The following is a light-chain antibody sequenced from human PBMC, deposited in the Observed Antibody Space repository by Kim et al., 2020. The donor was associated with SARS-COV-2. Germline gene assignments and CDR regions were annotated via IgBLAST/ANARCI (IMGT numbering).Light chain of an antibody. V-gene: IGKV1-39*01. CDR3: QQSYSTLPWT. J-gene: IGKJ1*01. Sequence: SVGDRVTVTCRASQSISSYLNWYQQKPGKAPKLLVYAACSLQSGVPSRFRGGGSGTDFTLTINSLQPEDFATYYCQQSYSTLPWTFGQGTKVDIK. CDR1: QSISSY. CDR2: AAC.